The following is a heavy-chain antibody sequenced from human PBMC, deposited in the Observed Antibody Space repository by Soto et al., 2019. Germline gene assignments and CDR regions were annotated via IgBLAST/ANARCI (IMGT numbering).Heavy chain of an antibody. CDR1: GGSISSGGYY. V-gene: IGHV4-31*03. Sequence: QVQLQESGPGLVKPSQTLSLTCTVSGGSISSGGYYWSWIRQHPGKGLEWIGYIYYSGSTYYNPSLKRRVTISVDTSKTQCSLKLSSVTAADTAVYYCAREGGIVGATAADYWGQGTLVTVSS. CDR2: IYYSGST. J-gene: IGHJ4*02. D-gene: IGHD1-26*01. CDR3: AREGGIVGATAADY.